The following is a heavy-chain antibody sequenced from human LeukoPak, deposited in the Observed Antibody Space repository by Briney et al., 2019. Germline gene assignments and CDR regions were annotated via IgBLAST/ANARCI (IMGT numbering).Heavy chain of an antibody. D-gene: IGHD6-13*01. J-gene: IGHJ4*02. Sequence: GESLKISCKGSGYIFTSYWIGWVRQMPGKGLEWMGIIYPGDSDTRYSPSFQGLVTISADKSISTAYLQWSSLRASDTAKYYCARRIAPAGKVYFDYWGQGTLVTVSS. CDR3: ARRIAPAGKVYFDY. V-gene: IGHV5-51*01. CDR2: IYPGDSDT. CDR1: GYIFTSYW.